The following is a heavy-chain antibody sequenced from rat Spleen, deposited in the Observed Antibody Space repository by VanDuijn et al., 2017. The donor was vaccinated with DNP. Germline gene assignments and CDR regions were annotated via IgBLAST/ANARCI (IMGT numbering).Heavy chain of an antibody. Sequence: EVQLVESGGGLVQPGRSLKLSCAVSGFTFSDYNMAWVRQAPGKGLEWVASITSSGGSTYYPDSVKGRFTISRDNAKSTLYLQMNSLRSEDMATYYCARPDYYDGSYPHYWGQGVMVTVSS. D-gene: IGHD1-12*02. J-gene: IGHJ2*01. CDR3: ARPDYYDGSYPHY. CDR2: ITSSGGST. V-gene: IGHV5-25*01. CDR1: GFTFSDYN.